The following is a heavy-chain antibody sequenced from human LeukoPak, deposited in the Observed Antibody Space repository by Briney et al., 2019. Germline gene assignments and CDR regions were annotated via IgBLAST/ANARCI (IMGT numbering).Heavy chain of an antibody. D-gene: IGHD3-16*02. V-gene: IGHV3-7*01. CDR3: ARVKAYNDYVWGSYRTSWVFDY. CDR1: GFTFSSYG. J-gene: IGHJ4*02. Sequence: GGSLRLSCAASGFTFSSYGMHWVRQAPGKGLEWVANIKQDRSEKYYVDSVKGRFTISRDNAKNSLYLQMNSLRAEDTAVYYCARVKAYNDYVWGSYRTSWVFDYWGQGTLVTVSS. CDR2: IKQDRSEK.